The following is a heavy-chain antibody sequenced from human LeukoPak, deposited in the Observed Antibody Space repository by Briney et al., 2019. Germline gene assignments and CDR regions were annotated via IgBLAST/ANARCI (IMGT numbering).Heavy chain of an antibody. J-gene: IGHJ4*02. CDR3: ASEGFWSGFYDY. CDR1: GGTFSSYA. Sequence: GASVKVSCKASGGTFSSYAISWVRQAPGQGLEWMGRIIPILGIANYAQKFQGRVTITADKSTSTAYMELSSLRSEDTAVYYCASEGFWSGFYDYWGQGTLVAVSS. V-gene: IGHV1-69*04. D-gene: IGHD3-3*01. CDR2: IIPILGIA.